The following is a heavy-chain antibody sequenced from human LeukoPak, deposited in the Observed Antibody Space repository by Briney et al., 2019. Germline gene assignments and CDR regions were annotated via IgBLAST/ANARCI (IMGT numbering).Heavy chain of an antibody. V-gene: IGHV4-61*02. Sequence: SETLSLTCTVSGGSVRRGNYYWTWIRQPAGSGLEWIGRSYTSGTTDYNPSLRTRVTISVDASRKQFSLNLSSVTAADTAVYYCARWSGSVTARNYYYYMDVWGEGTTVTVSS. CDR3: ARWSGSVTARNYYYYMDV. CDR2: SYTSGTT. D-gene: IGHD6-6*01. CDR1: GGSVRRGNYY. J-gene: IGHJ6*03.